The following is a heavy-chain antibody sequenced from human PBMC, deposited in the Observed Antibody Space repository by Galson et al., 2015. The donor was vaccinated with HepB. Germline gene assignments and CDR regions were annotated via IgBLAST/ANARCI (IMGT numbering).Heavy chain of an antibody. Sequence: PALVKPTQTLTLTCTFSGLSLTTSTVGVAWIRQPPGKALEWLALIYWDDEKRYSPSLKSRLTITRDTSKNHVVLRMTNMDPMDTATYYCAHRRIASAGSHFDIWGQGVLVTVSS. J-gene: IGHJ4*02. CDR1: GLSLTTSTVG. CDR2: IYWDDEK. CDR3: AHRRIASAGSHFDI. D-gene: IGHD6-13*01. V-gene: IGHV2-5*02.